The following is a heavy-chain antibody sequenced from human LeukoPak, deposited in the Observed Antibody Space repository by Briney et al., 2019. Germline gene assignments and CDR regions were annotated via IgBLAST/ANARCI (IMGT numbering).Heavy chain of an antibody. Sequence: SETLSLTCTVSGGSISSYYWSWIRQPPGKGLEWIGYIYYSGSTNYNPSLKSRVTISVDTSKNQFSLKLSSVTAADTAVYYCASLAGYSSGSFDYWGQGTLVTVSS. D-gene: IGHD6-25*01. CDR2: IYYSGST. CDR1: GGSISSYY. J-gene: IGHJ4*02. CDR3: ASLAGYSSGSFDY. V-gene: IGHV4-59*08.